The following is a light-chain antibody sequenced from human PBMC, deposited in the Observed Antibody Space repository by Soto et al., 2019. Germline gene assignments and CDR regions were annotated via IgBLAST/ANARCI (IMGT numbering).Light chain of an antibody. CDR1: QSVLHSANNENY. CDR3: QQYYSTPLT. J-gene: IGKJ4*01. V-gene: IGKV4-1*01. Sequence: DIVMTQSPDSLAVSLGERATINCKSSQSVLHSANNENYLAWYQRKPGQPPKLLIYWASTRESGVPDRFRGSGSGTDFTLTINSLQPEDVAVYYCQQYYSTPLTFGGGTKVEIK. CDR2: WAS.